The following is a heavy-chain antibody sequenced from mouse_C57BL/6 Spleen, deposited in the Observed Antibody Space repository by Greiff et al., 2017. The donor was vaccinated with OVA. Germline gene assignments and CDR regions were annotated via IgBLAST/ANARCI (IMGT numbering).Heavy chain of an antibody. CDR1: GFTFTDYY. V-gene: IGHV7-3*01. Sequence: EVQLQQSGGGLVQPGGSLSLSCAASGFTFTDYYMSWVRQPPGKALEWLGFIRNKANGYTTEYSASVKGRFTISRDNSQSILYLQMNALRAEDSATYYCARAAFDYWGQGTTLTVSS. J-gene: IGHJ2*01. CDR3: ARAAFDY. CDR2: IRNKANGYTT.